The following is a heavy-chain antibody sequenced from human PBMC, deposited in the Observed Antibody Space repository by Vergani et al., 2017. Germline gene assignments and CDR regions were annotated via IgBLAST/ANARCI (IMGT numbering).Heavy chain of an antibody. CDR1: GFTFSSYS. V-gene: IGHV3-21*01. CDR2: ISSSSSYI. Sequence: EVQLVESGGVVVQPGGSLRLSCAASGFTFSSYSMNWVRQAPGKGLEWVSSISSSSSYIYYADSVKGRFTISRDNAKNSLYLQMNSLRAEDTAVYYCANSGTVTTNYWGQGTLVTVSS. CDR3: ANSGTVTTNY. J-gene: IGHJ4*02. D-gene: IGHD4-17*01.